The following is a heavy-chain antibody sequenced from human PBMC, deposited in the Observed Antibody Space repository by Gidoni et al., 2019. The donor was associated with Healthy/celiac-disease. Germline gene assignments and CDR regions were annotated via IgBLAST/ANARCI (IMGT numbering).Heavy chain of an antibody. CDR2: ISGSGGST. CDR1: GFTFSSYA. CDR3: AKVKGGVPAAIPNWFDP. Sequence: EVQLLESGGGLVQPGGSLRLSCAASGFTFSSYAMSWVRQAPGKGRELVSAISGSGGSTYYADSVKGRFTISRDNSKNTLYLQMNSLRAEDTAVYYCAKVKGGVPAAIPNWFDPWGQGTLVTVSS. D-gene: IGHD2-2*01. J-gene: IGHJ5*02. V-gene: IGHV3-23*01.